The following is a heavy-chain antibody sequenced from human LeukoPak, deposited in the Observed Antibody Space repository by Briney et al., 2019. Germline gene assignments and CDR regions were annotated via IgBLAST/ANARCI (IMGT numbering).Heavy chain of an antibody. CDR2: ISAYNGNT. J-gene: IGHJ4*02. CDR1: GYTFTSYG. D-gene: IGHD5-24*01. Sequence: GASVKVSFTGSGYTFTSYGISWVRQAPGQGGEGMGWISAYNGNTNYAQKLRGRVTMTTDTSTSTAYMELRSLRSDDTAVYYCARRRGSLPDYWGQGTLVTVSS. CDR3: ARRRGSLPDY. V-gene: IGHV1-18*01.